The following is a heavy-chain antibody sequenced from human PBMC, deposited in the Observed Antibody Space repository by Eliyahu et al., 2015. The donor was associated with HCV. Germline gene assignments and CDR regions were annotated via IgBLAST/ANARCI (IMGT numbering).Heavy chain of an antibody. CDR1: GGSFSGYY. Sequence: QVQLQQWGAGLLKPSETLSLTCAVYGGSFSGYYWSWIRQPPGKGLEWIGEINHSGSTNYNPSLKSRVTISVDTSKNQFSLKLSSVTPADTAVYYCARGVDDDPYYYYGMDVWGQGTTVTVSS. V-gene: IGHV4-34*01. J-gene: IGHJ6*02. D-gene: IGHD1-1*01. CDR3: ARGVDDDPYYYYGMDV. CDR2: INHSGST.